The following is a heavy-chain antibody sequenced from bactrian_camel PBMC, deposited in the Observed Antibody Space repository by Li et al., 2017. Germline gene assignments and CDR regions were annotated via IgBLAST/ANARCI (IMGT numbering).Heavy chain of an antibody. J-gene: IGHJ4*01. CDR3: AADVGTPTALDGEGSPLNERDYNY. V-gene: IGHV3S53*01. CDR2: IDIEGNT. CDR1: GFSVDDSD. D-gene: IGHD1*01. Sequence: QVQLVESGGGSVQAGGSLTLSCTASGFSVDDSDMAWYRQAPGKEREGVAAIDIEGNTMYADSVQGRFTISRDNSKDSLFLQMNSLQTEDTAVYYCAADVGTPTALDGEGSPLNERDYNYWGQGTQVTVS.